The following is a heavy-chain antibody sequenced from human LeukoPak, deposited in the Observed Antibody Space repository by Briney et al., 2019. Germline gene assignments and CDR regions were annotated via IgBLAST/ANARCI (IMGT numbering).Heavy chain of an antibody. CDR2: IKSKAYGGTI. D-gene: IGHD2-21*01. Sequence: GGSLRLSCAASGFPLSTYTVNWFRQAPGKGLEWVGRIKSKAYGGTIDYAAPVKGRYTISRDDSKNTLYLQMNSLKTEDTAVYYCTTDYGSSISSYYYYGMDVWGQGTTVTVSS. V-gene: IGHV3-15*07. CDR1: GFPLSTYT. J-gene: IGHJ6*02. CDR3: TTDYGSSISSYYYYGMDV.